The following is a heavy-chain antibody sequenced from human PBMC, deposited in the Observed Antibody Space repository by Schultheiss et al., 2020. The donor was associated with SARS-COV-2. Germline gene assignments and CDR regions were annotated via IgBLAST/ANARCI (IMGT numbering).Heavy chain of an antibody. CDR2: IHYSGST. CDR1: GGSITSYY. V-gene: IGHV4-59*01. Sequence: SQTLSLTCSVSGGSITSYYWTWIRQPPGGGLEWIGNIHYSGSTNYNTSLKSRITISVDRSNKQFSLKMSSVTDADTAVYYCARGPPYYYDAGDGMDVWGQGTTVTVSS. J-gene: IGHJ6*02. D-gene: IGHD3-22*01. CDR3: ARGPPYYYDAGDGMDV.